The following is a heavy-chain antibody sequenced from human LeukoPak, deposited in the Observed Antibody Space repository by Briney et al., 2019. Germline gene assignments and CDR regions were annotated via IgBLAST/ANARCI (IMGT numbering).Heavy chain of an antibody. CDR3: ARDSYYYDSSGSRAPFDY. CDR2: ISYDGSNK. J-gene: IGHJ4*02. D-gene: IGHD3-22*01. CDR1: GFTFSSYG. Sequence: PGGSLRLSCAASGFTFSSYGMHWVRQAPGKGLEWVAVISYDGSNKYYADSVKGRFTISRDNSKNTLYLQMNSLRAEDTAVYYCARDSYYYDSSGSRAPFDYWGQGTLVTVSS. V-gene: IGHV3-30*19.